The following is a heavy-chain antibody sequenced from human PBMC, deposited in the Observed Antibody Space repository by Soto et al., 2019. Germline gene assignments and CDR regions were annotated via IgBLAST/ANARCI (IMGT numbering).Heavy chain of an antibody. Sequence: QVQLQESGPGLVKPSQTLSLTCTVSGGSISSGGYYWSWIRQHPGKGLEWIGYIYYSGSTYYNPSLKSRVTISVDTSKNQFSLKLSSVTAADTAVYYCARDRALSPPYYYYGMDVWGQGTTVTVSS. CDR1: GGSISSGGYY. CDR3: ARDRALSPPYYYYGMDV. J-gene: IGHJ6*02. CDR2: IYYSGST. V-gene: IGHV4-31*03.